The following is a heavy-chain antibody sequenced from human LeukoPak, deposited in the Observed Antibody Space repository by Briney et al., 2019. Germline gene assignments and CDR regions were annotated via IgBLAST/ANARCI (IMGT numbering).Heavy chain of an antibody. V-gene: IGHV1-69*04. CDR3: ARDVMRVTGTTPNFDY. CDR1: GGTFSSYA. D-gene: IGHD1-7*01. CDR2: IIPILGIA. J-gene: IGHJ4*02. Sequence: ASVKVSCKASGGTFSSYAISWVRQAPGQGLEWMGRIIPILGIANYAQKFQGRVTITADESTSTAYMELSSLRSEDTAVYYCARDVMRVTGTTPNFDYWGQGTLVTVSS.